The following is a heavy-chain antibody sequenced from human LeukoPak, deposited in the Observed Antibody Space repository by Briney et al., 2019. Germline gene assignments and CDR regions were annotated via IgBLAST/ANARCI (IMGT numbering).Heavy chain of an antibody. Sequence: SQTLSLTCAISGDSVSSNSAAWNWIRQSPSRGLEWLGRTYYRSKWYNDYAVSVKSRITINPDTSKNQFSLRLNSVTPEDTAVYYCARDRDVWGSYRSNRPSSYFDYWGQGTLVTVSS. CDR3: ARDRDVWGSYRSNRPSSYFDY. CDR2: TYYRSKWYN. V-gene: IGHV6-1*01. D-gene: IGHD3-16*02. CDR1: GDSVSSNSAA. J-gene: IGHJ4*02.